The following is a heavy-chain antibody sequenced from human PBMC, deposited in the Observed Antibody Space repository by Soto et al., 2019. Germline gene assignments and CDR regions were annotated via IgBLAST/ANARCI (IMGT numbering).Heavy chain of an antibody. V-gene: IGHV1-69*13. CDR2: IIPIFGTA. CDR1: GGTFSSYA. D-gene: IGHD3-22*01. Sequence: ASVKVSCKASGGTFSSYAISWVRQAPGQGLEWMGGIIPIFGTANYAQKFQGRVTITADESTSTAYMELSSLRSEDTAVYYCARRASGDSSGYYYYFDYWGQGTLVTVSS. CDR3: ARRASGDSSGYYYYFDY. J-gene: IGHJ4*02.